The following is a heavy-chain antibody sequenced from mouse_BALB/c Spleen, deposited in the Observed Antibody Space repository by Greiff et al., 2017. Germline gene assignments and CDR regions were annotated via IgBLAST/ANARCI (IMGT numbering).Heavy chain of an antibody. CDR2: ISYSGST. CDR1: GDSITSGY. D-gene: IGHD1-1*01. CDR3: ARYGGYYGDGFAY. Sequence: EVKLMESGPSLVKPSQTLSLTCSVTGDSITSGYWNWIRKFPGNKLEYMGYISYSGSTYYYPSLKSRISITRDTSKNQYYLQLNSVTTEDTATYYCARYGGYYGDGFAYWGQGTLVTVSA. V-gene: IGHV3-8*02. J-gene: IGHJ3*01.